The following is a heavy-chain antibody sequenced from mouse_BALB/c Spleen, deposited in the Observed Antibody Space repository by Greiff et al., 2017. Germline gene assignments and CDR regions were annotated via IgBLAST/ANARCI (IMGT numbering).Heavy chain of an antibody. CDR1: GYAFTSYN. V-gene: IGHV1S135*01. CDR2: IDPYNGGT. D-gene: IGHD1-1*02. J-gene: IGHJ2*01. CDR3: ARDYSYYFDY. Sequence: EVQVVESGPELVKPGASVKVSCKASGYAFTSYNMYWVKQSHGKSLEWIGYIDPYNGGTSYNQKFKGKATLTVDKSSSTAYMHLNSLTSEDSAVYYCARDYSYYFDYWGQGTTLTVSS.